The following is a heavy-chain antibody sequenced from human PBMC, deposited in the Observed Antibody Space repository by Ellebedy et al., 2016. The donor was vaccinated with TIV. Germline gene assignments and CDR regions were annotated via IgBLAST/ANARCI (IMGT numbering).Heavy chain of an antibody. D-gene: IGHD3-16*01. V-gene: IGHV3-7*01. CDR1: GFSFRSYW. CDR3: ARRGSYGDYAVQINSWSDI. J-gene: IGHJ5*02. CDR2: IRQEGDVK. Sequence: GESLKISCAASGFSFRSYWMTWVRQAPGKGLEWVANIRQEGDVKYYVDSVRGRFTVSRDNARNSLYLQMNNLRVEDTAVYYCARRGSYGDYAVQINSWSDIWGQGTLVTVSS.